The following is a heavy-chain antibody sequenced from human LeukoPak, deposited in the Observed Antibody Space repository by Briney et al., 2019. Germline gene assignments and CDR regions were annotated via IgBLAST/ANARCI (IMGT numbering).Heavy chain of an antibody. CDR3: ARGGIAVAGTVY. V-gene: IGHV4-59*08. CDR2: IYYSGRK. D-gene: IGHD6-19*01. CDR1: GDSISSYY. Sequence: SETLSLTCTVSGDSISSYYWSWLRQPPGKGLEWVGYIYYSGRKNYNPSLKSRVTISVDTSKNQFSLKLSSVTAADTAVYYCARGGIAVAGTVYWGQGTLVTVSS. J-gene: IGHJ4*02.